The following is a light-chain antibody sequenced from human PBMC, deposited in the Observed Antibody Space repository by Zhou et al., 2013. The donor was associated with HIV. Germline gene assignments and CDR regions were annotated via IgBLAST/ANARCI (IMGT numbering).Light chain of an antibody. Sequence: IQMTQSPSSLSASVGDRVTIACRASQIISNYLNRYQQKQGMAPKLLIYAASSLQSGVPSRFSGSGSGTDFTLTISSLQPEDFATYYCLQDYNYPYTFGQGTKLEIK. CDR1: QIISNY. J-gene: IGKJ2*01. V-gene: IGKV1-6*01. CDR3: LQDYNYPYT. CDR2: AAS.